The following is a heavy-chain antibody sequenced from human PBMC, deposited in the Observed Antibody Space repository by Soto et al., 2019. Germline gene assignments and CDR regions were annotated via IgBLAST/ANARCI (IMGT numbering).Heavy chain of an antibody. CDR1: GYNFTSYA. Sequence: ASVKVSCKASGYNFTSYAMHWVRQAPGQRLEWMGWINAGNGNTKYSQKFQGRVTITRDTSASTAYMELSSLRSEDTAVYYCARVKSLRHFDYWGQGTLVTVSS. V-gene: IGHV1-3*01. J-gene: IGHJ4*02. CDR3: ARVKSLRHFDY. CDR2: INAGNGNT.